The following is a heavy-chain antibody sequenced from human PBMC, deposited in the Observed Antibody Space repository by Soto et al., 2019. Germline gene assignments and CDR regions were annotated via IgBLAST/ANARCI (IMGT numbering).Heavy chain of an antibody. V-gene: IGHV1-69*13. D-gene: IGHD2-15*01. CDR3: ARDLGYCSGGSCYELDY. Sequence: ASLKVSCKASGVTFSSYAISWVRQAPGQGLEWMGGIIPIFGTANYAQKFQGRVTITADESTSTAYMELSSLRSEDTAVYYCARDLGYCSGGSCYELDYWGQGTLVTVSS. CDR1: GVTFSSYA. CDR2: IIPIFGTA. J-gene: IGHJ4*02.